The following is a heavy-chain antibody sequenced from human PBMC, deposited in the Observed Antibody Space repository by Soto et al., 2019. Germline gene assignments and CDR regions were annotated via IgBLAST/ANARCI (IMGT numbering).Heavy chain of an antibody. V-gene: IGHV1-18*01. Sequence: ASVKVSCKASGYTFTSYGISWVRQAPGQGLEWMGWISAYNGNTNYAQKLQGRVTMTTDTSTSTAYMELRSLRSDDTAVYYCARGKTPLTYDFWSGYYENWFDPWGQGTLVTVSS. CDR3: ARGKTPLTYDFWSGYYENWFDP. CDR1: GYTFTSYG. CDR2: ISAYNGNT. D-gene: IGHD3-3*01. J-gene: IGHJ5*02.